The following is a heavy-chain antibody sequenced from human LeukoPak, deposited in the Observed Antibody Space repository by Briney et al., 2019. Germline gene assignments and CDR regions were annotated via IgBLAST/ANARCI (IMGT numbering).Heavy chain of an antibody. CDR3: ARHHNVGVPAAPALSLWFDP. CDR2: ISAYNGNT. V-gene: IGHV1-18*01. Sequence: GASVKVSCKASGYTFTSYGISWVRQAPGQGLEWMGWISAYNGNTNYAQKLQGRVTMTTDTSTSTAYMELRSLRSDDTAVYYCARHHNVGVPAAPALSLWFDPWGQGTLVTVSS. J-gene: IGHJ5*02. CDR1: GYTFTSYG. D-gene: IGHD2-2*01.